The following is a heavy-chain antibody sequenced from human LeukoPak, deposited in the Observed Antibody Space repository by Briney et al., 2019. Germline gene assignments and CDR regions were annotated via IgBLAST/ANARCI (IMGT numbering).Heavy chain of an antibody. J-gene: IGHJ4*02. Sequence: PGGSLRLSCAASGFTFTNDFMTWVRQAPGKGLEWVANMKVDGSDIHYVDSVKGRFTISSDNARNSLYLQMNTLRAEDTAVYYCARDDSGSYYVYWGQGTLVTVSS. CDR2: MKVDGSDI. D-gene: IGHD1-26*01. V-gene: IGHV3-7*01. CDR1: GFTFTNDF. CDR3: ARDDSGSYYVY.